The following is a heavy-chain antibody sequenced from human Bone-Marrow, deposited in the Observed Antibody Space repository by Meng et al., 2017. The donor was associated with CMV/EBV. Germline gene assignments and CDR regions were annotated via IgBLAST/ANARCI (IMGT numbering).Heavy chain of an antibody. CDR1: GFTFSNAW. J-gene: IGHJ4*02. Sequence: GGSLRLSCAASGFTFSNAWMSWVRQAPGKGLEWVGRIKSKIDGGATDYAAAVKGRFTISTDDSGTTLYLQMNSLKTEDTAVYYCTTGPAAIRGDYWGQGTLVTVSS. V-gene: IGHV3-15*01. D-gene: IGHD2-2*01. CDR3: TTGPAAIRGDY. CDR2: IKSKIDGGAT.